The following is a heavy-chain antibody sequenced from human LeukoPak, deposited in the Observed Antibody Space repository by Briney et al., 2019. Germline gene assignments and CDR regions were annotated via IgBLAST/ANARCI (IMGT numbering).Heavy chain of an antibody. CDR3: ARRLVDSGASQVSDD. D-gene: IGHD2-15*01. V-gene: IGHV4-34*01. CDR2: INDSGSV. J-gene: IGHJ4*02. CDR1: GGSFSGYY. Sequence: SETLSLTCAVYGGSFSGYYWSWIRQPQGKGLEWIGEINDSGSVNCNPSLKNRVTLSVDTSKNQFSLRLSSVAAADTAVYYCARRLVDSGASQVSDDWGQGTLVTVSS.